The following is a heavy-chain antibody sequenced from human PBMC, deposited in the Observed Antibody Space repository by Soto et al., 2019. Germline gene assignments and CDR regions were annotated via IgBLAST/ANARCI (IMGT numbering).Heavy chain of an antibody. J-gene: IGHJ4*02. CDR1: GFTFSSYA. CDR3: AKRGDFWSGYNPD. CDR2: ISGSGGST. D-gene: IGHD3-3*01. V-gene: IGHV3-23*01. Sequence: EVQLLESGGGLVQPGGSLRLSCAASGFTFSSYAMSWVRQAPGKGLEWVSAISGSGGSTYYADSVKGRFTISRDNSKNRLYLQMNSLRAEDTAVYYCAKRGDFWSGYNPDWGQGTLVTVSS.